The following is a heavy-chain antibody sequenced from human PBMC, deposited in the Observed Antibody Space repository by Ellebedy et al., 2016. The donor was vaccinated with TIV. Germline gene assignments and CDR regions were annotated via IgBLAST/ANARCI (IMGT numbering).Heavy chain of an antibody. CDR1: GFTFNSYS. V-gene: IGHV3-48*02. CDR2: IRSSSGAI. D-gene: IGHD3-9*01. CDR3: ARDKDWAFDY. J-gene: IGHJ4*02. Sequence: GESLKISCVASGFTFNSYSMKWVRQAPGKGLEWVSYIRSSSGAIYYADAVKGRFTISGDTAKNSLYLQMNSMRDEDTAIYYCARDKDWAFDYWGQGTLVTVSS.